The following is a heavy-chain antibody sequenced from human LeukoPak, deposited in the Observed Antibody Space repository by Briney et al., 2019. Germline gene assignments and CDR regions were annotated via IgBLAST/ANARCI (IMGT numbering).Heavy chain of an antibody. V-gene: IGHV5-51*01. J-gene: IGHJ5*02. Sequence: GESLKISCKGSGYSFTSYWIGWVRQMPGKGLEWMGIIYPGDSDTRYSPSFQGQVTISADKSISTAYLQWSSLKASDTAMYYCARRSTYYYGSGSPETNWFDPWGQGTLVTVSS. D-gene: IGHD3-10*01. CDR3: ARRSTYYYGSGSPETNWFDP. CDR1: GYSFTSYW. CDR2: IYPGDSDT.